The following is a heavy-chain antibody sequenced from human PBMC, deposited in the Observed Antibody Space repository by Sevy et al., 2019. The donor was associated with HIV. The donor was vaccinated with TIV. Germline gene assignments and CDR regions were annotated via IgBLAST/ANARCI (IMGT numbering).Heavy chain of an antibody. CDR1: GFTFSSYA. J-gene: IGHJ5*02. V-gene: IGHV3-23*01. Sequence: GGSLRLSCAASGFTFSSYAMSWVRQAPGKGLEWLSAISGNGADKFYADSVKGRFTISRDNSKNTLYLQMNSLRAEDTAVYYCASFMSWTIRYWFDPWGQGTLVTVSS. D-gene: IGHD3-9*01. CDR3: ASFMSWTIRYWFDP. CDR2: ISGNGADK.